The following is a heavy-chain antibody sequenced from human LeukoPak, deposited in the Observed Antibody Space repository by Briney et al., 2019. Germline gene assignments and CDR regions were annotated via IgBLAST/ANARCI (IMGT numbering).Heavy chain of an antibody. CDR1: GFTFSSYS. J-gene: IGHJ4*02. D-gene: IGHD3-10*01. CDR2: ISSSSSYI. Sequence: KPGGSLRLSCAASGFTFSSYSMNWVRQAPGKGLEWVSSISSSSSYIYYADSVKGRFTISRDNAKNSLYLQMNSLRAEDTAVYYCARDVPSGSGSYIDYWGQGTLVTVSS. V-gene: IGHV3-21*01. CDR3: ARDVPSGSGSYIDY.